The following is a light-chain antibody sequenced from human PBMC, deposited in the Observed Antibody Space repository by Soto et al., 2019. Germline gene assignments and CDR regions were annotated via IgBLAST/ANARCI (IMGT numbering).Light chain of an antibody. CDR2: DAS. J-gene: IGKJ5*01. CDR3: QQRSNWPPIT. Sequence: EIVLTQSPATLSFSPGERATLSCRASQSVSSYLAWYQQKPGQAPRLLLYDASNRATGIPARFSGSGSGTDFTLTISSLEPEDFAVYYCQQRSNWPPITFGQGTRLEIK. CDR1: QSVSSY. V-gene: IGKV3-11*01.